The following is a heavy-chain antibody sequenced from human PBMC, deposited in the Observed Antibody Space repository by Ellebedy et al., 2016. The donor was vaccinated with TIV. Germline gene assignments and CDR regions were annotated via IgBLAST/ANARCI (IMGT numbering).Heavy chain of an antibody. Sequence: ASVKVSXXASGYTFTSYGIIWVRQPPRQGREWMGWIIAYNGNTNYAQKLQGRVTMTTDTSTSTAYMELRSLRSDDTAVYYCARGGQHYYDSTPYSFDYWGQGTLVTVSS. CDR1: GYTFTSYG. J-gene: IGHJ4*02. CDR2: IIAYNGNT. CDR3: ARGGQHYYDSTPYSFDY. V-gene: IGHV1-18*01. D-gene: IGHD3-22*01.